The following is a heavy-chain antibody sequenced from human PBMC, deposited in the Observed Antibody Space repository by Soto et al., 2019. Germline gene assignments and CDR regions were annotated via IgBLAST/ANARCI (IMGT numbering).Heavy chain of an antibody. CDR1: GFIFSDYY. D-gene: IGHD3-16*01. J-gene: IGHJ5*01. CDR2: SRNKVANYAT. V-gene: IGHV3-72*01. Sequence: EVQLVESGGGLVQPGGSLRLSCAASGFIFSDYYMDWVRQVPGKGLEWIGRSRNKVANYATAYVASVRGRFIISRDDSKDSMYLQMNSRKTEDTAVYYCARDTGGSYDSWGQGAMVTVSS. CDR3: ARDTGGSYDS.